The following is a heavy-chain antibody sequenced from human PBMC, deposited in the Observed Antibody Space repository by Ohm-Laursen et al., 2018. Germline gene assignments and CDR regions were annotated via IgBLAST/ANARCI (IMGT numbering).Heavy chain of an antibody. CDR1: GGSISSYY. CDR3: ARTQANYYYFDY. D-gene: IGHD4/OR15-4a*01. CDR2: IYSSGST. V-gene: IGHV4-4*07. J-gene: IGHJ4*02. Sequence: GTLSPTCPVSGGSISSYYWSWIRQPAGEGLEWIGRIYSSGSTDYNPSLKSRVTLSVDTSKNQFSLKLTSVAAADTAVYYCARTQANYYYFDYWGQGALVTVSS.